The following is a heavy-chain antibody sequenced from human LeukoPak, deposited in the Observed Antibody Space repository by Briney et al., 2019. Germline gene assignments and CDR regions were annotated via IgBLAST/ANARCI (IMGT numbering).Heavy chain of an antibody. CDR2: INHSGST. Sequence: SETLSLTCAVYGGSFSGYYWSWIRQPPGKGLEWIGEINHSGSTNYNPSLKSRVIISVDTSKNQFSLKLSSVTAADTAVYYCARGGGWRPLRYCSSTSCRTINWFDPWGQGTLVTVSS. CDR1: GGSFSGYY. J-gene: IGHJ5*02. CDR3: ARGGGWRPLRYCSSTSCRTINWFDP. V-gene: IGHV4-34*01. D-gene: IGHD2-2*01.